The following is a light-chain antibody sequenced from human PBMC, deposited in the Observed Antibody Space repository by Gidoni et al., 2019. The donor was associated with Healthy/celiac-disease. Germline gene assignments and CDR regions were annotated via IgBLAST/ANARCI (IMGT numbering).Light chain of an antibody. J-gene: IGKJ3*01. CDR1: QGISSY. V-gene: IGKV1-9*01. CDR2: AAS. Sequence: IQLTQSPSFLSASVGDRVTITCRASQGISSYLAWYQQKPGKAPKLLIYAASTLQGGVPSRFSGSGSGTEFTLKISSLQPEDFATYSCQQLSSSPLTLXPXTKVDIK. CDR3: QQLSSSPLT.